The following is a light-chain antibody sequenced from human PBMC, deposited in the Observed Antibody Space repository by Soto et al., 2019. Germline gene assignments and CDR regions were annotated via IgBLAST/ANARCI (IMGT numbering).Light chain of an antibody. V-gene: IGLV2-11*01. Sequence: QSALTQPRSVSGSPGQSVTISCTETSSDVGGYDYVSWYQQHPGKATKLMIYDVSKRPSGVPDRFSGSKSGNTASLTISGLQADDEADYYCCSYAGSFIYVFATGTKVTVL. J-gene: IGLJ1*01. CDR2: DVS. CDR3: CSYAGSFIYV. CDR1: SSDVGGYDY.